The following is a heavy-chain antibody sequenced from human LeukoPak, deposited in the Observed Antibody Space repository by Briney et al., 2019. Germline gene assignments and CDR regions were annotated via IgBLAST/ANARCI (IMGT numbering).Heavy chain of an antibody. CDR2: IYYSGST. J-gene: IGHJ3*02. V-gene: IGHV4-39*01. CDR3: ARQVIVVVPAAIYAFDI. Sequence: PSETLSLTCTVSGGSISSSSYYWGWIRQPPGKGLEWIGSIYYSGSTYYNPSLKSRVTISVDTSKNQFSLKLSSVTAADTAVYYCARQVIVVVPAAIYAFDIWGQGTMVTVSS. D-gene: IGHD2-2*01. CDR1: GGSISSSSYY.